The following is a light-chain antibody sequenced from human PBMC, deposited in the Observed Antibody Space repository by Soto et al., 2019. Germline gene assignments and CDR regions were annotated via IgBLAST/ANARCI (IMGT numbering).Light chain of an antibody. CDR1: QSVSSNY. CDR2: GAS. V-gene: IGKV3-20*01. CDR3: HQYDNSPLT. Sequence: ETVLTQSPGTLSLSPGERATLSCRASQSVSSNYLAWYQQKPGQAPRLLIYGASTRATGIPDRFSGSGSGTDFTLTISRLEPEDFAVYYCHQYDNSPLTFGGGTTVEIK. J-gene: IGKJ4*01.